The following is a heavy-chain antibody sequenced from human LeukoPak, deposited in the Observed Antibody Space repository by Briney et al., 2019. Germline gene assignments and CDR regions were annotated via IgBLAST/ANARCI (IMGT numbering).Heavy chain of an antibody. CDR1: GFTFTSYA. D-gene: IGHD1-26*01. J-gene: IGHJ4*02. CDR2: ISGSGRST. V-gene: IGHV3-23*01. CDR3: AKAERFSGTKTPDY. Sequence: PGGSLRLSCTASGFTFTSYAMSWVRQAPGKGLEWVSVISGSGRSTLYADSVKGRFTISRDNSKNTLYPQMNSLRAEDTAVYYCAKAERFSGTKTPDYWGQGTLVTVCS.